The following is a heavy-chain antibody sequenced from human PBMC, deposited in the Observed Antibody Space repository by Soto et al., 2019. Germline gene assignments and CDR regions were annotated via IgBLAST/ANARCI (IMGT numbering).Heavy chain of an antibody. V-gene: IGHV3-33*01. CDR1: GFTFSSYG. Sequence: QVQLVESGGGVVQPGRSLRLSCAASGFTFSSYGMHWVRQAPGKGLGRVAVIWYDGSNKYYADSVKGRFTISRDNSKNSLYLQRNSLRAEDTAVYYCARLDTADYWGQGTLVTVSS. D-gene: IGHD5-18*01. CDR3: ARLDTADY. CDR2: IWYDGSNK. J-gene: IGHJ4*02.